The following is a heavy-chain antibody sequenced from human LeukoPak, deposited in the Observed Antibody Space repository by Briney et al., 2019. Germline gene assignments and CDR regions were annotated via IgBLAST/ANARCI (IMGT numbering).Heavy chain of an antibody. Sequence: PSETLSLTCTVSGYSISSGYYWGWIRQPPGKGLEWIGSIYHSGSTYYNPSLKSRVTISVDTSKNQFSLKLSSVTAADTAVYYCARVLSVGATDYWGQGTLVIVSS. CDR3: ARVLSVGATDY. D-gene: IGHD1-26*01. J-gene: IGHJ4*02. V-gene: IGHV4-38-2*02. CDR1: GYSISSGYY. CDR2: IYHSGST.